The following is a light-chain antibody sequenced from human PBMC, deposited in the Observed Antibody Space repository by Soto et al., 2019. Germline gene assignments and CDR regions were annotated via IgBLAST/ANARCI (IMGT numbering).Light chain of an antibody. CDR2: AAS. Sequence: EVVMTQSPATLSVSPGERATLSCRASQSVSSNLTWYQQKPGQAPRLLIYAASTWETGIPARFSGSGSGTEFTLTISSLQPEDFATYYCQQYYTSPLTFGQGTQVDIK. CDR3: QQYYTSPLT. CDR1: QSVSSN. J-gene: IGKJ1*01. V-gene: IGKV3-15*01.